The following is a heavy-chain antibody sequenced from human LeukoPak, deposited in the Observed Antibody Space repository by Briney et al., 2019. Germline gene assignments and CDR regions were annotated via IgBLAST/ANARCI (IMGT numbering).Heavy chain of an antibody. D-gene: IGHD3-22*01. J-gene: IGHJ4*02. Sequence: SETLSLTCTVSGGSISNYFWSWIRQPAGKGLEWIGRIFTSGSTDYNPSLKSRVTMSVDTSKNQFSLKLTSVTAADTAVYYCARESRDYDGSGYYHDHRGQGTLVTVSS. CDR2: IFTSGST. CDR1: GGSISNYF. V-gene: IGHV4-4*07. CDR3: ARESRDYDGSGYYHDH.